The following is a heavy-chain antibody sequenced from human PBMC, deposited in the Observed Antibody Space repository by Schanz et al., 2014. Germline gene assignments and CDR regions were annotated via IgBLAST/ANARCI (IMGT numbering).Heavy chain of an antibody. CDR2: VSSNNIYT. V-gene: IGHV3-48*04. Sequence: EVRLLESGGGLVQPGGSLRLSCVGSGFTFGSYAMNWVRQAPGKGLEWVSYVSSNNIYTKYADSVRGRFTISRDNAKNSLFLQMNSLRADDTAVYYCARDMLRRYGALEIWGRGTMVTVSS. D-gene: IGHD2-8*01. CDR1: GFTFGSYA. CDR3: ARDMLRRYGALEI. J-gene: IGHJ3*02.